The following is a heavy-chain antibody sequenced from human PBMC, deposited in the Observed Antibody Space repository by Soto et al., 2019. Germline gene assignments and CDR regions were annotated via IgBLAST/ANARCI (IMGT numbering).Heavy chain of an antibody. V-gene: IGHV4-59*01. CDR2: IYYRGTT. CDR3: ARERPRGGYNSGHSDLDI. D-gene: IGHD5-12*01. J-gene: IGHJ3*02. Sequence: QLQLQESGPGLVKPSETLSLTCTVSGGSISSDYWSWIRQSPGKGLEWIGHIYYRGTTNYNPSLKSRVTMSVDMSKTHLSLSLTSVTAADPAVYYCARERPRGGYNSGHSDLDIWGQGTMVTVSS. CDR1: GGSISSDY.